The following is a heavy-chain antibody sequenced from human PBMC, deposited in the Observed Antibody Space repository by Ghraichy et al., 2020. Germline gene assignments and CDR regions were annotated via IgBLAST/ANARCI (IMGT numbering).Heavy chain of an antibody. CDR3: ARRRKWLNFRDAFDI. CDR2: ISSSSSTI. V-gene: IGHV3-48*01. D-gene: IGHD3-22*01. CDR1: GFTFSSYS. Sequence: GGSLRLSCAASGFTFSSYSMNWVRQAPGKGLEWVSYISSSSSTIYYADSVKGRFTISRDNAKNSLYLQMNSLRAEDTAVYYCARRRKWLNFRDAFDIWGQGTMVTVSS. J-gene: IGHJ3*02.